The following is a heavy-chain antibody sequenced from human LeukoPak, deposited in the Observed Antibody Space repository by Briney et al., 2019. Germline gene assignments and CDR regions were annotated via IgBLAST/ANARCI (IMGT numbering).Heavy chain of an antibody. CDR3: ARLTYGF. V-gene: IGHV3-48*02. CDR2: ISSSSSTI. J-gene: IGHJ4*02. Sequence: GGSLRLSCVASGFIFSNYNMDWVRQAPGKGLEWVSYISSSSSTIYYADSVKGRFTISRDNAKNSLYLQMNSLGDEDTAVYYCARLTYGFWGQGTLVTVSS. D-gene: IGHD4-17*01. CDR1: GFIFSNYN.